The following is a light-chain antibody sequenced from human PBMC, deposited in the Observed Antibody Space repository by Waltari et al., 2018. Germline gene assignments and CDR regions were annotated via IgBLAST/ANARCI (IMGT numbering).Light chain of an antibody. CDR1: QNILYNSNNKNY. V-gene: IGKV4-1*01. CDR3: QQYFTTPPV. Sequence: DSVMTQSPDSLAVSLGERATINCKSSQNILYNSNNKNYLAWYQQKPGQSPRVLINWASIRESGVPDRFSASGSGTEFTLTINNLEAEDVAVYYCQQYFTTPPVFGGGTRVEI. J-gene: IGKJ4*01. CDR2: WAS.